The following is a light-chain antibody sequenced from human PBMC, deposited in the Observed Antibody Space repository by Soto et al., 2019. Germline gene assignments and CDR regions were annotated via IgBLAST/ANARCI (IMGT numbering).Light chain of an antibody. CDR2: AAS. CDR3: AQSYSTPWT. V-gene: IGKV1-39*01. J-gene: IGKJ1*01. Sequence: DIQMTQSPSSLSAFVGDRVTITCRASQSISRYLNWHHQKAGKAPKLLIYAASSLQIGVPSRFSGSGSGTDFTLTITSLQPEDFATYYCAQSYSTPWTFGQGTKVEVK. CDR1: QSISRY.